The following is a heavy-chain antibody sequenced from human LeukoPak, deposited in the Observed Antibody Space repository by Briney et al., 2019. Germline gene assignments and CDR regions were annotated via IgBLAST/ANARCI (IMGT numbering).Heavy chain of an antibody. V-gene: IGHV3-53*01. Sequence: PGGSLRLSCAASGFTVSTNYMSWVRQAPGKGLEWVSVVYKGGDTYKADSVKGRFTISRDNSKNTLYLQMNSLRAEDTAVYYCVKRPADGYSFDYWGQGTLVTVSS. D-gene: IGHD5-24*01. CDR2: VYKGGDT. J-gene: IGHJ4*02. CDR3: VKRPADGYSFDY. CDR1: GFTVSTNY.